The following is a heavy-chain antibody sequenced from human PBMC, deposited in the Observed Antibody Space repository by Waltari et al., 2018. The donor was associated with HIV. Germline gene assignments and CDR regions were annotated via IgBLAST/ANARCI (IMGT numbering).Heavy chain of an antibody. CDR1: GGSFSGYY. Sequence: QVQLQQWGAGLLKPSETLSLTCAVYGGSFSGYYWSWIRQPPGKGLEWIGEINHSGSTNDNPSLKSRVTISVDTSKNQFSLKLSSVTAADTAVYYCARAPKVRADRAFDIWGQGTMVTVSS. J-gene: IGHJ3*02. D-gene: IGHD3-10*01. CDR3: ARAPKVRADRAFDI. V-gene: IGHV4-34*01. CDR2: INHSGST.